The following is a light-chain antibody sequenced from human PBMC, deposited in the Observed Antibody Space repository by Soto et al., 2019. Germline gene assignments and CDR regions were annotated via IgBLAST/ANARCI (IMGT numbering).Light chain of an antibody. CDR3: SSYTTSSTLV. V-gene: IGLV2-14*01. CDR1: SSDVGAYNY. J-gene: IGLJ1*01. CDR2: EVS. Sequence: QSVLTQPASVSGSPGQSITISCTGTSSDVGAYNYVSWYQQHPGKAPKLMIYEVSNRPSGVSNRFSGSKSGNTASLTISGLQAEDEADYYCSSYTTSSTLVFASGTKVTVL.